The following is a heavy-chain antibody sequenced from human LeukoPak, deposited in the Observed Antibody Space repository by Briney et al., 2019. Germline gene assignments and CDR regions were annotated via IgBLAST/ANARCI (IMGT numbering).Heavy chain of an antibody. D-gene: IGHD1-1*01. J-gene: IGHJ4*02. CDR1: GFTFSNYA. V-gene: IGHV3-23*01. CDR2: ISGSGYNT. Sequence: GGSLRLSCATSGFTFSNYAMSWVRQAPGKGLEWVSGISGSGYNTYYADSGKGRFTISRDSSKNTLHLQMNSLRVEDTAVYFCAKDQNWRYYFDSWGQGTLVTVSS. CDR3: AKDQNWRYYFDS.